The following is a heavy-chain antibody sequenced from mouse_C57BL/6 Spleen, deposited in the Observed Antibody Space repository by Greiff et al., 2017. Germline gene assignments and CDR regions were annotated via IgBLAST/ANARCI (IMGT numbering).Heavy chain of an antibody. J-gene: IGHJ1*03. D-gene: IGHD1-1*02. V-gene: IGHV5-2*01. CDR1: EYEFPSHD. CDR2: INSDGGST. CDR3: ARQRGGSYGWYFDV. Sequence: EVQGVESGGGLVQPGESLKLSCESNEYEFPSHDMSWVRKTPEKRLELVAAINSDGGSTYYPDTMERRFIISRDNTKKTLYLQMSSLRSEDTALYYWARQRGGSYGWYFDVWGTGTTVTVSS.